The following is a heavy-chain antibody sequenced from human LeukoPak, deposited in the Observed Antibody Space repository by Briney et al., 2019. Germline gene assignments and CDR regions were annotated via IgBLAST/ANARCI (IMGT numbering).Heavy chain of an antibody. D-gene: IGHD3-9*01. CDR2: IIPILGIA. CDR3: ARGAPLRYFDWLFY. V-gene: IGHV1-69*02. CDR1: GGTFSSYT. Sequence: SVKVSCKASGGTFSSYTISWVRQAPGQGLEWVGRIIPILGIANYAQKFQGRVTITADKSTSTAYMELSNLRSEDTAVYYCARGAPLRYFDWLFYWGQGTLVTVSS. J-gene: IGHJ4*02.